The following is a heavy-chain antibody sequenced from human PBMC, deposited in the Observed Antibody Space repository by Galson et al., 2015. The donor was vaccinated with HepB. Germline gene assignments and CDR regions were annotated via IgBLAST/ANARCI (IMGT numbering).Heavy chain of an antibody. V-gene: IGHV3-23*01. J-gene: IGHJ4*02. Sequence: SLRLSCAASGFTFSSYAMSWVRQAPGKGLEWVSAISGSGGSTYYADSVKGRFTISRDNSKNTLYLQMNSLRAEDTAVYYCAKDLGYYYDSSGYHYWGQGTLVTVSS. D-gene: IGHD3-22*01. CDR2: ISGSGGST. CDR1: GFTFSSYA. CDR3: AKDLGYYYDSSGYHY.